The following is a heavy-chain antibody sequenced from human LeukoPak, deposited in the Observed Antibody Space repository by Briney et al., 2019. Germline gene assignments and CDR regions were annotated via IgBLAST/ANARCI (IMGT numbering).Heavy chain of an antibody. V-gene: IGHV4-59*01. CDR2: IYYSGST. CDR1: GGSISSYY. Sequence: SETLSLTCTVSGGSISSYYWSWIRQPPGKGLEWIGYIYYSGSTNYNPSLKGRVTISVDTSKNQFSLKLSSVTAADTAVYYCARDSSGTAVDYWGQGTLVTVSS. J-gene: IGHJ4*02. CDR3: ARDSSGTAVDY.